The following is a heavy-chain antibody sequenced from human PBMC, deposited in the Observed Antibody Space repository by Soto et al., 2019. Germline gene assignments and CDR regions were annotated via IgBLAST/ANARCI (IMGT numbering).Heavy chain of an antibody. CDR1: GGSISSGGYS. CDR2: IYHSGST. CDR3: ARAVPGWFDP. J-gene: IGHJ5*02. Sequence: SETLSLTCGVSGGSISSGGYSWSWIRQPPGKGLEWIGYIYHSGSTYYNPSLKSRVTISVDRSKNQFSLKLSSVTAADTAVYYCARAVPGWFDPWGQGTLVTVSS. V-gene: IGHV4-30-2*01.